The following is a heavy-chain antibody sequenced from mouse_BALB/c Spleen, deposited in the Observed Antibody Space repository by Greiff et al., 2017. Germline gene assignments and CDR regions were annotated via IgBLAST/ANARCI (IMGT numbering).Heavy chain of an antibody. D-gene: IGHD2-1*01. CDR3: AREDGTLYYAMDY. CDR2: IWAGGST. V-gene: IGHV2-9*02. J-gene: IGHJ4*01. Sequence: VKLVESGPGLVAPSQSLSITCTVPGFSLTSYGVHWVRQSPGKGLEWLGVIWAGGSTNYNSALMSRLSISKDNSKSQVFLKMNSLQTDDTAMYYCAREDGTLYYAMDYWGQGTSVTVSS. CDR1: GFSLTSYG.